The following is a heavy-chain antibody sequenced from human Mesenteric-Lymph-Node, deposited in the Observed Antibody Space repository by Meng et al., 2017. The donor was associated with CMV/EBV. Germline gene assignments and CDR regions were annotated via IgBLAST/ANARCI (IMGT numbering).Heavy chain of an antibody. Sequence: GESLKISCAASGFTFSSYSMNWVRQAPGKGLEWVSSISSSSSYIYYADSVKGRFTISRDNAKNSLYLQMNSLRVEDTALYYCARSKPATVWGQGTLVTVSS. CDR2: ISSSSSYI. V-gene: IGHV3-21*04. CDR1: GFTFSSYS. J-gene: IGHJ4*02. CDR3: ARSKPATV. D-gene: IGHD2-2*01.